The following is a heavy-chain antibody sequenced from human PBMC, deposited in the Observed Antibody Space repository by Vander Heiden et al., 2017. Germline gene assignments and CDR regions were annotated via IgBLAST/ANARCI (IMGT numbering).Heavy chain of an antibody. CDR3: ARDHPGTDGCFDY. Sequence: QVQLVQSGAEIGRPGASVTVSCETSGFTFTCYYIHWVRQAPGQGPEWMGWVDPKNGDTRFAQKFQGRLSMTGDTSINTAYMELRRLTSDDSGVYYCARDHPGTDGCFDYWGQGTLVTVSS. D-gene: IGHD1-7*01. CDR1: GFTFTCYY. V-gene: IGHV1-2*02. CDR2: VDPKNGDT. J-gene: IGHJ4*02.